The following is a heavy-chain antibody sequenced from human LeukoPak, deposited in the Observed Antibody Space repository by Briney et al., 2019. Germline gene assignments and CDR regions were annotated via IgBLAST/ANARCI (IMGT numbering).Heavy chain of an antibody. V-gene: IGHV3-33*01. Sequence: GGSLRLSCAASGFTFSSYGMHWVRQAPGKGLEWVAVIWYDGSNKYYADSVKGRFTISRDNSKNTPYLQMNSLRAEDTAVYYCARDWAVAGSFDYWGQGTLVTVSS. CDR3: ARDWAVAGSFDY. CDR1: GFTFSSYG. CDR2: IWYDGSNK. D-gene: IGHD6-19*01. J-gene: IGHJ4*02.